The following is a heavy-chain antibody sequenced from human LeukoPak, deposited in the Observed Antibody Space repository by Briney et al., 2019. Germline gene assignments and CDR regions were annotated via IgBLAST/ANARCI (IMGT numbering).Heavy chain of an antibody. CDR2: IDHRGTA. V-gene: IGHV4-34*01. Sequence: SETPSLTCAVYGASYNAYYWSWIRQPPGKGLEWIGDIDHRGTATYNPSLKSRLTISADASKNQFSLKLNSVTDADTAVYYCAVGITILGVAASFDSWGQGTLVIVSS. J-gene: IGHJ4*02. D-gene: IGHD3-3*01. CDR1: GASYNAYY. CDR3: AVGITILGVAASFDS.